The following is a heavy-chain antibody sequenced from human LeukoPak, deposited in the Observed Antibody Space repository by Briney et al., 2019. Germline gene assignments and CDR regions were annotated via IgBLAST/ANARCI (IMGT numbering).Heavy chain of an antibody. V-gene: IGHV3-30-3*01. CDR1: GFTFSSYA. Sequence: GGSLRLSCAASGFTFSSYAMHWVRQAPGKGLEWVAVISYDGSNKYYADSVKGRFTISRDNSKNTLYLQMNSLRAEDTAVYYCARDQETEGSGSYYTYYYYGMDVWGQGTTVTVSS. D-gene: IGHD3-10*01. J-gene: IGHJ6*02. CDR3: ARDQETEGSGSYYTYYYYGMDV. CDR2: ISYDGSNK.